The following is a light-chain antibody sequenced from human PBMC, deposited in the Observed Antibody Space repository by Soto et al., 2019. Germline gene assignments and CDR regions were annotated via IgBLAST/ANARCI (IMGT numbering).Light chain of an antibody. Sequence: EIVMTQSPVTLSASPGESATLSCMASQSVDNNVAWYQQKPGQAPRLLISGASNRASGIPARFSAWGSGTDFTLTISRVDPADFAFYYCQQYFTSPITFGQGTRLEIK. J-gene: IGKJ5*01. CDR2: GAS. V-gene: IGKV3D-15*02. CDR3: QQYFTSPIT. CDR1: QSVDNN.